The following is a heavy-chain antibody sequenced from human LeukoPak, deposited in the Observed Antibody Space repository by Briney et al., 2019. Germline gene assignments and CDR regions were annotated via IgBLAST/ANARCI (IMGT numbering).Heavy chain of an antibody. J-gene: IGHJ6*02. CDR2: INHSGST. D-gene: IGHD2-21*01. CDR1: GGSFSGYY. Sequence: PSETLSLTCAVYGGSFSGYYWSWIRQPPGKGLEWIGEINHSGSTNYNPSLKSRVTISVDTSKNQFSLKLSSVTAADTAVYYCARDGGGDGMDVWGQGTTVTVSS. V-gene: IGHV4-34*01. CDR3: ARDGGGDGMDV.